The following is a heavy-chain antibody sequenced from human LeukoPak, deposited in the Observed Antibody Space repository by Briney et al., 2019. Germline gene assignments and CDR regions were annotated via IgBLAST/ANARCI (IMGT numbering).Heavy chain of an antibody. CDR3: AKDRAAEVVTTFDS. CDR1: GFTFSSYV. D-gene: IGHD5-12*01. J-gene: IGHJ4*02. CDR2: ISYDGSKK. V-gene: IGHV3-30-3*01. Sequence: PGRSLRLSCAASGFTFSSYVMYWVRQAPGKGLEWAAQISYDGSKKYYADSVKGRFTISRDNAKNTLSLHMNSLRAEDTSLYYCAKDRAAEVVTTFDSWGQGTLVTVSS.